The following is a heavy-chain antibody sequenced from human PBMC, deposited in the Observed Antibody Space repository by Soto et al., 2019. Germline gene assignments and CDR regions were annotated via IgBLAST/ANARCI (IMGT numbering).Heavy chain of an antibody. V-gene: IGHV3-30*18. D-gene: IGHD3-10*01. J-gene: IGHJ4*02. CDR3: AKWVEGGSGDFDY. CDR2: ISYDGSNK. Sequence: QVQLVESGGGVVQPGRSLRLSCAASGFTFSSYGMHWVRQAPGKGLEWVAVISYDGSNKYYADSVEGRFTISRDNSKNTLYLQMNSLRAEDTAVYYCAKWVEGGSGDFDYWGQGTLVTVSS. CDR1: GFTFSSYG.